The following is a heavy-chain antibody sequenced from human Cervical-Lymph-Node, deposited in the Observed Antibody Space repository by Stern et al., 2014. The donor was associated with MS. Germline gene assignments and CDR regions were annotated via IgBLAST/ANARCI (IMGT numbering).Heavy chain of an antibody. CDR3: AHIGLWFGGGYSFDV. CDR2: IYWDDYR. J-gene: IGHJ3*01. Sequence: ESGPTLVKPTQTLTLNCTFSGFSLTTPGVGVGWIRQPPGKAPEWLALIYWDDYRRYSPSLQSRLTLTTDPSKNLVVLTMTNLDPMDTATYYCAHIGLWFGGGYSFDVWGQGTMVTVSS. V-gene: IGHV2-5*02. CDR1: GFSLTTPGVG. D-gene: IGHD3-10*01.